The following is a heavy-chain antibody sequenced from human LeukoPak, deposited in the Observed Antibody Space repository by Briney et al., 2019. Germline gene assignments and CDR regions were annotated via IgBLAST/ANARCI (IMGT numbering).Heavy chain of an antibody. CDR2: ISGSGGSA. CDR1: GFTFSSYA. V-gene: IGHV3-23*01. J-gene: IGHJ4*02. CDR3: AKGYRYFDY. Sequence: GGSLRLPCAASGFTFSSYAMGWVRQAPGKGLEWVSAISGSGGSAYYADSVKGRFTISRDNSKNTLYLQMNSLRAEDTAVYYCAKGYRYFDYWGQGTLVTVSS. D-gene: IGHD4-11*01.